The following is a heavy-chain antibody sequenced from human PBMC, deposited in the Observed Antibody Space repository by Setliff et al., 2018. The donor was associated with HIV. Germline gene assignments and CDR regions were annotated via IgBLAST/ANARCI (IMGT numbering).Heavy chain of an antibody. J-gene: IGHJ5*02. CDR3: ASRVYYYDSSGYLREEGFDP. Sequence: SETLSLTCTVPGGSISNSRYYWSWIRQPPGKGLEWIGGIYYSGSTYYNPSLKSRVTISVDTSKNQFSLTLSSVTAADAAVYYCASRVYYYDSSGYLREEGFDPWGQGTLVTVSS. D-gene: IGHD3-22*01. CDR1: GGSISNSRYY. CDR2: IYYSGST. V-gene: IGHV4-39*01.